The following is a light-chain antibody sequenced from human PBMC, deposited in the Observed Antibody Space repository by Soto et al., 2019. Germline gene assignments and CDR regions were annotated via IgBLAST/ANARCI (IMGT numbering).Light chain of an antibody. CDR3: QQRSNWLT. Sequence: EIVLTQSPATLSLSPGERATLSCRASQSVSSYLAWYQQKPGQAPRLLIYDASARATGIPARFSGSGSGTDFTLTIRNLEPDDFAVYYCQQRSNWLTFGGGTKVEIK. CDR1: QSVSSY. J-gene: IGKJ4*01. V-gene: IGKV3-11*01. CDR2: DAS.